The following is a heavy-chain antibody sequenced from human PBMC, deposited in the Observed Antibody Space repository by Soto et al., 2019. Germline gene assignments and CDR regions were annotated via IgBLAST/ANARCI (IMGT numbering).Heavy chain of an antibody. CDR2: ISAGCGSP. D-gene: IGHD6-6*01. V-gene: IGHV3-23*01. CDR3: VKHAEYQLVSWFDP. CDR1: GYSFSTYA. Sequence: VQLLESGGGLVQPGGSLRLSCAASGYSFSTYAMSWVRQAPGKGLEWVSGISAGCGSPFIADSVKGRFIISRDNAKDTLYLQMNSLTGEDTAIYYCVKHAEYQLVSWFDPWGQGTLVTVSS. J-gene: IGHJ5*02.